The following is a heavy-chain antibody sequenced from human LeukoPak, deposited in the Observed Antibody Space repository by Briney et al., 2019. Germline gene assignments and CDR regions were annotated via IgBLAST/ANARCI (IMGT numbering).Heavy chain of an antibody. CDR1: GFTFSSYS. CDR3: ARARSVVTATPGN. D-gene: IGHD2-21*02. Sequence: PGGSLRLSCTASGFTFSSYSMNWVRQAPGKGLEWVSSISSSSSYIYYADSVKGRFTISRDNAKNSLYLQMNSLRAEDTAVYYCARARSVVTATPGNWGQGTLVTVSS. CDR2: ISSSSSYI. J-gene: IGHJ4*02. V-gene: IGHV3-21*01.